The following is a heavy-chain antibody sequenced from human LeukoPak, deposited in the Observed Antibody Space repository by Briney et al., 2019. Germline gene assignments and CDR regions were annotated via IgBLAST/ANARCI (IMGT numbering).Heavy chain of an antibody. CDR3: ARDPTLLWFGNLYFDH. D-gene: IGHD3-10*01. Sequence: GGSLRLSCEASGFIFKSFWMHWVRHVPGKGPVWVARINSDGSSTDYADFAKGRFTISRDNGGNTLYLQMNSLRVEDTAIYYCARDPTLLWFGNLYFDHWGQGILVTVSS. J-gene: IGHJ4*02. CDR1: GFIFKSFW. V-gene: IGHV3-74*01. CDR2: INSDGSST.